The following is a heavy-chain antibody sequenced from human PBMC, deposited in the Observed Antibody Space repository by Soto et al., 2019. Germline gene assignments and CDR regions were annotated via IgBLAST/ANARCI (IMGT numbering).Heavy chain of an antibody. Sequence: GSLRLSCVASGFNLSHPWMTWVRQAAGKGLEWVGRIKSKTDGGTADYAAPVKGRATISRDDSKNTVYLQMNSLKTEDTAVYYCTTGIYYDILTGYHNVAYWGQGALVTVSS. CDR1: GFNLSHPW. D-gene: IGHD3-9*01. V-gene: IGHV3-15*01. J-gene: IGHJ4*02. CDR2: IKSKTDGGTA. CDR3: TTGIYYDILTGYHNVAY.